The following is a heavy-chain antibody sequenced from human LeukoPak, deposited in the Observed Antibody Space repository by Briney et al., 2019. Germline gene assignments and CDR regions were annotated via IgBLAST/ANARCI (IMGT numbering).Heavy chain of an antibody. D-gene: IGHD1-26*01. CDR2: INHSGST. CDR3: AGGGGSRRFKSGENWFDP. CDR1: GGSFSGYY. V-gene: IGHV4-34*01. Sequence: SETLSLTCAVYGGSFSGYYWSWIRQPPGKGLEWIGEINHSGSTNYNPSLKSRDTISVDTSKNQFSLKLSSVTAADTAVYYCAGGGGSRRFKSGENWFDPWGQGTLVTVPS. J-gene: IGHJ5*02.